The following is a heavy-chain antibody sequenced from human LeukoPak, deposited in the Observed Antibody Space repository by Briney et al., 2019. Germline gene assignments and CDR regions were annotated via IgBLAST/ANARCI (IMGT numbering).Heavy chain of an antibody. Sequence: GGSLRLSCAASVFTFEASAMSWVRQAPGKGLEWVAVITGGSENTYYSEYGKGRFTISRDNSKKTLFLQVNSLRAEDTAVYFCAKHIRDQLLCGFNYWGQGIVVAVSS. CDR2: ITGGSENT. CDR1: VFTFEASA. CDR3: AKHIRDQLLCGFNY. V-gene: IGHV3-23*01. D-gene: IGHD2-2*01. J-gene: IGHJ4*02.